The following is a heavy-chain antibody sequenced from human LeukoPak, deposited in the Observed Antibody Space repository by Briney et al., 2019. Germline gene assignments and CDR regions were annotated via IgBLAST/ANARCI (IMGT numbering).Heavy chain of an antibody. CDR3: ARELITKADAFDI. V-gene: IGHV4-39*07. D-gene: IGHD1-20*01. CDR2: IYYSATT. Sequence: SETLSLTCTVSGGSISSSSYYWGWIRQPPGKGLEWIGSIYYSATTNYNPSLKSRVTMSVDTSKNQLSLKLTSVTAADTAVYYCARELITKADAFDIWGQGTMVTVSS. CDR1: GGSISSSSYY. J-gene: IGHJ3*02.